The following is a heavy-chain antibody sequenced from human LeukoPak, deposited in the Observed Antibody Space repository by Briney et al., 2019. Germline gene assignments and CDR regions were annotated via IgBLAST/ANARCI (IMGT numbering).Heavy chain of an antibody. CDR1: GGSISSYY. CDR2: IYYSGST. D-gene: IGHD2-2*01. J-gene: IGHJ3*02. CDR3: ARDSXDIVVVPAAMLIFYXFDI. Sequence: SETLSLTCTVSGGSISSYYWSWIRQPPGKGLEWIGYIYYSGSTNYNPSLKSRVTISVDTSKNQFSLKLSSVTAADTAVYYCARDSXDIVVVPAAMLIFYXFDIWGQGTMVTVSS. V-gene: IGHV4-59*12.